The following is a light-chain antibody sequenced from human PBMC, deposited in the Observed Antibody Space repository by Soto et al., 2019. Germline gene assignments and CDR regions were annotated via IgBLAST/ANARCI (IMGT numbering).Light chain of an antibody. Sequence: EIVLTQSPGTLSLSPGERVTLSCRASQSVNSSYLAWYQHKPGQAPRLLIYGASTRATGIPDRFSGSGSGTDFTLTIARLEPGDFAVYYCQQYGNSPQTFGQGAKVAIK. CDR1: QSVNSSY. V-gene: IGKV3-20*01. CDR3: QQYGNSPQT. CDR2: GAS. J-gene: IGKJ1*01.